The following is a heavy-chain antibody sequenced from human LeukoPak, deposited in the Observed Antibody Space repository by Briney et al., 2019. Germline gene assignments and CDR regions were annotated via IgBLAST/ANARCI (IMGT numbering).Heavy chain of an antibody. CDR3: ARRRYGDYRGYFFDY. J-gene: IGHJ4*02. CDR2: IYPGDSDT. CDR1: GYSFTNYW. Sequence: GESLKISCQGSGYSFTNYWIGGVRQMPGKGLEWVGIIYPGDSDTRHSPCFQGQVTISADKSISTAYLQWSSLKASDTAMYYCARRRYGDYRGYFFDYWGQGTLVTVSS. V-gene: IGHV5-51*01. D-gene: IGHD4-17*01.